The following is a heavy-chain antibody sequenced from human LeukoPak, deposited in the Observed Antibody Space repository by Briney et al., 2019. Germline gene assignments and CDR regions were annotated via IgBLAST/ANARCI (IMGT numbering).Heavy chain of an antibody. V-gene: IGHV4-59*08. Sequence: SETLSLTCTVSGGSISSYYWSWIRQPPGKGLEWIGYIYYSGSTNYNPSLKSRVTISVDTSKNQFSLKLSSVTAADTAVYYCARASYYYGSGSYWFGPWGQGTLVTVSS. CDR1: GGSISSYY. D-gene: IGHD3-10*01. J-gene: IGHJ5*02. CDR3: ARASYYYGSGSYWFGP. CDR2: IYYSGST.